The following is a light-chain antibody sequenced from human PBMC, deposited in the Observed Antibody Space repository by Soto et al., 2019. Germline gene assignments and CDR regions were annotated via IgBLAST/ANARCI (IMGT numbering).Light chain of an antibody. V-gene: IGKV2-28*01. Sequence: DIVMTQSPLSLPVTPGEPASISCRSSASLLHSNGYNCLDWYVQKPRQSPQLLLYLGFYRASGVPDWFSVSGSGTDFTLKISRVEAEDVGVYYCMQALQTPLTFGGGTKVEIK. CDR3: MQALQTPLT. CDR1: ASLLHSNGYNC. J-gene: IGKJ4*01. CDR2: LGF.